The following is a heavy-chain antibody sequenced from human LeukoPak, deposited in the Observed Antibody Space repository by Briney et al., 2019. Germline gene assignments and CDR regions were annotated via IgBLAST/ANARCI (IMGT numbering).Heavy chain of an antibody. CDR2: ISGSGGST. CDR1: GFTFSSYA. J-gene: IGHJ4*02. Sequence: PGGSLRLSCAASGFTFSSYAMSWVRQAPGKGLEWVSAISGSGGSTYYTDSVKGRFTISRDNSKNTLYLQMNSLRAEDTAVYYCVTSGSYYSSFDYWGQGTLVTVSS. V-gene: IGHV3-23*01. D-gene: IGHD1-26*01. CDR3: VTSGSYYSSFDY.